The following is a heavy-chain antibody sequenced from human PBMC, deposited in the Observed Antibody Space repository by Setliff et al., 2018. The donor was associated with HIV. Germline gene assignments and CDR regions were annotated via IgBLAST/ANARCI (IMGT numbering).Heavy chain of an antibody. J-gene: IGHJ4*02. CDR1: GYSFVDFW. D-gene: IGHD6-25*01. V-gene: IGHV5-51*01. CDR2: IYPGDSDS. Sequence: SLKISCHLSGYSFVDFWIGWVRQMPGKGLEWVGFIYPGDSDSRYSPSFRGQVTISADKSTTTAYLDWASLKASDTAMYYCVRYIGAAAGYIDHWGQGTLVTVS. CDR3: VRYIGAAAGYIDH.